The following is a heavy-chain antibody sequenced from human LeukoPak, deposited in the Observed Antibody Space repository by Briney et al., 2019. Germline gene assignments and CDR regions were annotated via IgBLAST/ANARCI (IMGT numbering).Heavy chain of an antibody. D-gene: IGHD4-23*01. V-gene: IGHV3-48*01. Sequence: PGGSLRLSCAASGFTFSNYNMNWVRQAPGKGLEWISYISSSSIIYYADSVKGRFTISRDNAKNSLFLQMNSLGAEDTAVYYCAREGAVTTTVVTTGADAFDIWGQGTMVAVSS. J-gene: IGHJ3*02. CDR1: GFTFSNYN. CDR3: AREGAVTTTVVTTGADAFDI. CDR2: ISSSSII.